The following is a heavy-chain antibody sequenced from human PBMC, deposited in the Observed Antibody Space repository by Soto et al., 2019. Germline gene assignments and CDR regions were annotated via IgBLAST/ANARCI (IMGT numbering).Heavy chain of an antibody. CDR2: IYWDDDK. Sequence: SGPTLVNPTQTLTLTCTFSGFSLSTSGGGVGWIRQPPGKALEWLALIYWDDDKRYSPSLKSRLTITKDTSKNQVVLTMTNMDPVDTATYYCVDYGDYLFAFDIWGQGTMVTVS. V-gene: IGHV2-5*02. CDR3: VDYGDYLFAFDI. J-gene: IGHJ3*02. CDR1: GFSLSTSGGG. D-gene: IGHD4-17*01.